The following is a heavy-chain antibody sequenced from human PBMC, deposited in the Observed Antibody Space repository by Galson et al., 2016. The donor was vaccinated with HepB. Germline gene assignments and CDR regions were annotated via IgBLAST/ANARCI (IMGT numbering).Heavy chain of an antibody. CDR1: GDSINSYL. CDR2: ISYTGNT. Sequence: ETLSLTCTVSGDSINSYLWTWIRQAPGKGLERIGDISYTGNTNYKPSLKSRVSLSLDTSNNQISLKLTSVTAADTAIYFCARGWTSHYEFLSGHYKSFFDYWGQGTLVTVSS. J-gene: IGHJ4*02. CDR3: ARGWTSHYEFLSGHYKSFFDY. V-gene: IGHV4-59*01. D-gene: IGHD3-3*01.